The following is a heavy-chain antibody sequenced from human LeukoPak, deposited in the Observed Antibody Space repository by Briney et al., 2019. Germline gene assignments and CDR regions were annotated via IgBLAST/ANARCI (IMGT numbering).Heavy chain of an antibody. CDR3: ARVGDRYCTNGVCSKVFDY. V-gene: IGHV4-59*01. J-gene: IGHJ4*02. CDR2: IYYSGST. D-gene: IGHD2-8*01. CDR1: GGSISSYY. Sequence: SETLSPTCTVSGGSISSYYWSWIRQPPGKGLECIGYIYYSGSTNYNPSLKSRVIISVDTSKNQFSLKLSSVTAADTAVYYCARVGDRYCTNGVCSKVFDYWGQGTLVTVSS.